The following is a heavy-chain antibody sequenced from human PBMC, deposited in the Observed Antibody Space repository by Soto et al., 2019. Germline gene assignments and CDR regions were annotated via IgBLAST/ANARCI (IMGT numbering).Heavy chain of an antibody. CDR3: VRETQIVMVVVPTPGSPGAFDM. Sequence: SLRLSFAASGVSFRNYNLHWVRQAPGKGLEWVAVVSHDGVNKHYAESVKGRLSISRDSSRDTLYLQMNSLRPEDTAVYYCVRETQIVMVVVPTPGSPGAFDMWGQGTMVTVSS. CDR2: VSHDGVNK. CDR1: GVSFRNYN. J-gene: IGHJ3*02. V-gene: IGHV3-30-3*01. D-gene: IGHD2-15*01.